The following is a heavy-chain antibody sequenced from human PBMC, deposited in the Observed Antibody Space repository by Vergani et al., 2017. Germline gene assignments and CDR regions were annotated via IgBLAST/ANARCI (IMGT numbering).Heavy chain of an antibody. J-gene: IGHJ4*02. Sequence: QVQLVESAGGVVQPGGSLRLSCAASGFTFSNCGMHWIRQAPGKGLECLAYIGKDGINTRYRDAVKGRFTVSRDNSKDILYLQMESLRSEDTALYYCANYVRDPTDGLPDSWGPGTLVIVSS. D-gene: IGHD3-16*01. V-gene: IGHV3-30*02. CDR2: IGKDGINT. CDR3: ANYVRDPTDGLPDS. CDR1: GFTFSNCG.